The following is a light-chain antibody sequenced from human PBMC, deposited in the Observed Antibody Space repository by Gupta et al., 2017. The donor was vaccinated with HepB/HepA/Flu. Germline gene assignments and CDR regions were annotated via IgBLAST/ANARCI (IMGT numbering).Light chain of an antibody. Sequence: QSALTQPASVSASPGQSITISCTGTTSALGGYNYVSWDQHHPGKAPKLMIYDVSKRPSGVSNRFSGSKSGNTASLTISGLQAEDEADYYCRSYTTSSTHVVFGGGTKLTVL. V-gene: IGLV2-14*03. J-gene: IGLJ2*01. CDR1: TSALGGYNY. CDR3: RSYTTSSTHVV. CDR2: DVS.